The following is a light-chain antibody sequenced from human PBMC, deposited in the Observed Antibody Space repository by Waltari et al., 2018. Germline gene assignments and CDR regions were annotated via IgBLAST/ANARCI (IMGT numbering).Light chain of an antibody. Sequence: DIQMTQSPSSLSASVVYTVTITCQANHYISDYLNWYQQKPGKAPNLLISDASHLEAGVPSRFSGSGYGTDFTFTISSLQPEDFATYYCQQHDNPPFTFGQGTKLEIK. CDR2: DAS. CDR3: QQHDNPPFT. V-gene: IGKV1-33*01. CDR1: HYISDY. J-gene: IGKJ2*01.